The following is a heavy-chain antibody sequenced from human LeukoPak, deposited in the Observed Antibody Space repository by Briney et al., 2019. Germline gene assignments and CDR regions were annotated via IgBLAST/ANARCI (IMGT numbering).Heavy chain of an antibody. D-gene: IGHD1-26*01. Sequence: GGSLRLSCAASGFTFSSYSMNWVRQAPGKGLEWVSSISSSSSYIYYADSVKGRFTISRDNAKNSLYLQMNSLRAEDTAVYYCARDPVFGGSYGPDYWGQGTLVTVSS. CDR1: GFTFSSYS. V-gene: IGHV3-21*01. CDR2: ISSSSSYI. J-gene: IGHJ4*02. CDR3: ARDPVFGGSYGPDY.